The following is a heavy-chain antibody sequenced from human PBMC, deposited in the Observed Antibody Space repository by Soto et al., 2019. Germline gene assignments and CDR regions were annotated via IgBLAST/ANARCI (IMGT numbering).Heavy chain of an antibody. CDR2: VYSTGTN. Sequence: SETLWLGSTVSGGSIRNYYWSWIRQPAGKGLDWIGRVYSTGTNNYNPSLRSRVAMSVDTSKNQFSLRLDSVTAADTATYFCARDEYYDSNNWFEHWGLGTMVTVPS. CDR3: ARDEYYDSNNWFEH. V-gene: IGHV4-4*07. CDR1: GGSIRNYY. D-gene: IGHD3-22*01. J-gene: IGHJ5*02.